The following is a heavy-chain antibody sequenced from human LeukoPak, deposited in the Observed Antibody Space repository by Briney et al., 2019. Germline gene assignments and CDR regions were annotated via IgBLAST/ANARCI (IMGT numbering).Heavy chain of an antibody. CDR3: AKTSQWLVLITFDY. CDR1: GLTFSSYA. Sequence: RPGGSLRLSCAASGLTFSSYAMSWVRQAPGKGLEWVSAISGSGGSSYYADSVKGRFTISRDNSKNTLYLQMNSLRAEDTAVYYCAKTSQWLVLITFDYWGREPWSPSPQ. D-gene: IGHD6-19*01. J-gene: IGHJ4*02. V-gene: IGHV3-23*01. CDR2: ISGSGGSS.